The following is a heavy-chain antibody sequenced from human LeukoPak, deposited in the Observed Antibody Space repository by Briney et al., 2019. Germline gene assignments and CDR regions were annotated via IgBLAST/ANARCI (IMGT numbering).Heavy chain of an antibody. CDR2: ISGSGDST. CDR3: AKTKTGSLFAFDF. V-gene: IGHV3-23*01. D-gene: IGHD3-10*01. Sequence: GGSLRLSCVASGFSFSSHAMSWVRQAPGKGLEWVAGISGSGDSTYYAGSMKGRFIISRDNSKKTLFLQMNYLRADDTAIYFCAKTKTGSLFAFDFWGQGAMATVSP. J-gene: IGHJ3*01. CDR1: GFSFSSHA.